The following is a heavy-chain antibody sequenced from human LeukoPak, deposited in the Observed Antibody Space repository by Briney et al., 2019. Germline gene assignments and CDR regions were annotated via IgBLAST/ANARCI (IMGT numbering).Heavy chain of an antibody. J-gene: IGHJ2*01. CDR2: IYYGGST. CDR3: ARGVTMIVVVIHDWYFDL. D-gene: IGHD3-22*01. V-gene: IGHV4-39*01. Sequence: PSETLSLTCTVSGGSISSSDYYWGWIRQPPGKGLEWIGSIYYGGSTYYNPSLKSRVTISVDTSKNQFSLKLSSLTAADTAVYYCARGVTMIVVVIHDWYFDLWGRGTLVTVSS. CDR1: GGSISSSDYY.